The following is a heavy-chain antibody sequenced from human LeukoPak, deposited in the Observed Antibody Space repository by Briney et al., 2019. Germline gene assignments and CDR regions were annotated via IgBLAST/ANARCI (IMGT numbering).Heavy chain of an antibody. Sequence: ASVKVSCKASGYTFTSYYMHWVRQAPGQGLEWMGIINPSGGSTSYAQKFQGRVTMTRDTSTSTVYMELSSLRSEDTAVYYCARDQGGSYSGVSFDYWGRGTLVTVSS. CDR2: INPSGGST. CDR1: GYTFTSYY. CDR3: ARDQGGSYSGVSFDY. V-gene: IGHV1-46*01. D-gene: IGHD1-26*01. J-gene: IGHJ4*02.